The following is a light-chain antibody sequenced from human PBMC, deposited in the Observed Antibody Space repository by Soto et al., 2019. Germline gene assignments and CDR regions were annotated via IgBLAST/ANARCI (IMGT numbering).Light chain of an antibody. Sequence: IQLTQSPSSLSASVGDRVAITCRASQGIRSYLAWYQQKPGEAPKLLISIASILQSGVPSRFSGSGSGTDFVLTISSLQPEDSATYYCRQLDSMPITFGQGTRLEIK. V-gene: IGKV1-9*01. CDR1: QGIRSY. J-gene: IGKJ5*01. CDR2: IAS. CDR3: RQLDSMPIT.